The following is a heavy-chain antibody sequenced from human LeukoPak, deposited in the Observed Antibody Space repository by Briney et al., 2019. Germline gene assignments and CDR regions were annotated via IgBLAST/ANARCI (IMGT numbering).Heavy chain of an antibody. CDR3: ARDSSIAARRLYYYYYMDV. CDR2: INHSGST. V-gene: IGHV4-34*01. Sequence: SEALSLTCAVYGGSFSGYYWSWIRQPPGKGLEWIGEINHSGSTNYNPSLKSRVTISVDTSKNQFSLKLSSVTAADTAVYYCARDSSIAARRLYYYYYMDVWGKGTTVTVSS. J-gene: IGHJ6*03. CDR1: GGSFSGYY. D-gene: IGHD6-6*01.